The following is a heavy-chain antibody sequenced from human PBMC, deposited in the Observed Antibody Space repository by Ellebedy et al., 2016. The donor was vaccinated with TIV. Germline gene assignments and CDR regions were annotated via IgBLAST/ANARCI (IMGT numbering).Heavy chain of an antibody. CDR3: ARDLFGKGSLPDY. CDR1: GFTFSSYS. CDR2: ISSSSSYI. V-gene: IGHV3-21*01. J-gene: IGHJ4*02. D-gene: IGHD2-21*01. Sequence: GGSLRLSXAASGFTFSSYSMNWVRQAPGKGLEWVSSISSSSSYIYYADSVKGRFTISRDNSKNTLYLQMNSLRAEDTAVYYCARDLFGKGSLPDYWGQGTLVTVSS.